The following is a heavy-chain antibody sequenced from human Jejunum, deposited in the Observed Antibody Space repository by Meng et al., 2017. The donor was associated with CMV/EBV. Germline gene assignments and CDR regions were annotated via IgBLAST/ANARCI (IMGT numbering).Heavy chain of an antibody. D-gene: IGHD3-22*01. CDR1: FTVSKCW. V-gene: IGHV3-74*01. CDR3: ARGFYENSGYHLLIDY. CDR2: ISSDGGVT. J-gene: IGHJ4*02. Sequence: FTVSKCWVPWVRQAPGKGLVWVSRISSDGGVTAYADSVKGRFTISRDNAKNTVYLQMNSLRVEDTAVYHCARGFYENSGYHLLIDYWGQGTLVTVSS.